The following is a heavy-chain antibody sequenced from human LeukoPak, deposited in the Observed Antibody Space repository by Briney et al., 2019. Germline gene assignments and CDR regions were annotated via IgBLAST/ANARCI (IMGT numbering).Heavy chain of an antibody. J-gene: IGHJ4*02. Sequence: GRSLRLSCAVSGFTSGFTFSSRWMHWVRQAPGKGLMWVSLVKNDGSTNYADSVKGRFTVSRDNAKNTLYLQMDNLRVEDTALYFCHPLGYTTNWGQGTLVTVSS. D-gene: IGHD6-13*01. CDR2: VKNDGST. CDR1: GFTSGFTFSSRW. CDR3: HPLGYTTN. V-gene: IGHV3-74*01.